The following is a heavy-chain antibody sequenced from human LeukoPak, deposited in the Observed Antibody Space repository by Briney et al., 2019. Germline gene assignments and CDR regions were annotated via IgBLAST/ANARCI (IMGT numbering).Heavy chain of an antibody. V-gene: IGHV3-9*01. Sequence: GGSLRLSCAASGFTFDDYAMHWVRQAPGKGLKWVSGISGNSGSIGYADSVKGRFTISRDNAKNSLYLQMNSLRAEDTALYYCAKDITRYCSGGSCYSGFDYWGQGTLVTVSS. CDR1: GFTFDDYA. CDR3: AKDITRYCSGGSCYSGFDY. J-gene: IGHJ4*02. D-gene: IGHD2-15*01. CDR2: ISGNSGSI.